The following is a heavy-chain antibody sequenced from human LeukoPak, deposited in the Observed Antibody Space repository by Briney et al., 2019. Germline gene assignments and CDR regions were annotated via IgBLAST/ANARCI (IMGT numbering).Heavy chain of an antibody. CDR3: ARGGVASLDY. CDR1: GFTFVDYA. D-gene: IGHD3-3*01. J-gene: IGHJ4*02. V-gene: IGHV3-9*01. Sequence: GRSLRLSCAASGFTFVDYAMHWVRQAPGKGLEWVSGISWNSGSIGYADSVKGRFTISRDNAKNMLYLQMNSLRAEDTAVYYCARGGVASLDYWGQGTLVTVSS. CDR2: ISWNSGSI.